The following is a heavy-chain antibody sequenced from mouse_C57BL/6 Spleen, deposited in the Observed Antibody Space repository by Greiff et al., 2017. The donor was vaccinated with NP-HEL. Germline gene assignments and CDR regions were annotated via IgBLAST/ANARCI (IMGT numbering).Heavy chain of an antibody. CDR1: GYTFTSYW. Sequence: QVQLQQPGAELVRPGSSVKLSCKASGYTFTSYWMHWVKQRPIQGLEWIGNIDPSDSETHYNQKFKDKDTLTVDKSSSTAYMQLSSLTSEDSAVYYCARGGYGSSYEYFDYWGQGTTLTVSS. V-gene: IGHV1-52*01. J-gene: IGHJ2*01. CDR3: ARGGYGSSYEYFDY. D-gene: IGHD1-1*01. CDR2: IDPSDSET.